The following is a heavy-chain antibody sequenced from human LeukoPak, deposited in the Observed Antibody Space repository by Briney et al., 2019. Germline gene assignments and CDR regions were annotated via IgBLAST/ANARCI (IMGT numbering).Heavy chain of an antibody. CDR1: GFNFSAYW. D-gene: IGHD3-10*01. J-gene: IGHJ4*02. CDR2: IKEDGSEI. Sequence: GGSLRLSCAASGFNFSAYWMTWVRQVPGKGLEWVANIKEDGSEIYYVDAVKGRFSISRDNAKTSLYLQMNNLSVADTAVYYCVTDQTGRHPYFFDYWGQGTLVTVSS. V-gene: IGHV3-7*01. CDR3: VTDQTGRHPYFFDY.